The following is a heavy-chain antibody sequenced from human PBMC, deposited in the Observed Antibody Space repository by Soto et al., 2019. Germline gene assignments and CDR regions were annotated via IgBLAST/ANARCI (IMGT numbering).Heavy chain of an antibody. V-gene: IGHV1-18*01. CDR2: ISGYNSNT. CDR3: GRERQWEPVLY. CDR1: GYSFANYG. D-gene: IGHD1-26*01. Sequence: VQLVQSGGEVKRPGPSVKVSCEASGYSFANYGIRWVRQAPGQGLGGMGGISGYNSNTNYAQKFEGRVTMTKDTTKSTAYLEVRSLRFDDTAVYYCGRERQWEPVLYWGQGTPVTVSS. J-gene: IGHJ4*02.